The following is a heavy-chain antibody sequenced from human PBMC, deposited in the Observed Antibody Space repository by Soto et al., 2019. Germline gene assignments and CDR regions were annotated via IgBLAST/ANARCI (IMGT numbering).Heavy chain of an antibody. J-gene: IGHJ5*02. V-gene: IGHV4-30-2*01. D-gene: IGHD4-17*01. CDR3: ARDDLYGGWFDP. CDR1: GGSISSGGYS. Sequence: QLQLQESGSGLVKPSQTLSLTCAVSGGSISSGGYSWNWIRQPPGKGLEWIGYIYHSGYTYYNPSLKSRVTISVDKSKNQFSLHLNSVTAADTAVYYCARDDLYGGWFDPWGQVTLVTVSS. CDR2: IYHSGYT.